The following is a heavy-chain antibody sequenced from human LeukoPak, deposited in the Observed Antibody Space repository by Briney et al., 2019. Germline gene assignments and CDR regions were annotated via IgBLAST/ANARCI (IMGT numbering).Heavy chain of an antibody. CDR3: ASTKSGAPLLLEP. D-gene: IGHD2-15*01. V-gene: IGHV3-74*03. J-gene: IGHJ5*02. CDR2: ISGDGSTT. CDR1: GFSYRTKW. Sequence: GGSLTLVCAASGFSYRTKWMHWARQVRGEGGLGVSFISGDGSTTLYAEPVKGRFPISRANVKTTLQLQMKSLRAEAPAVYFCASTKSGAPLLLEPWARGPRVTVP.